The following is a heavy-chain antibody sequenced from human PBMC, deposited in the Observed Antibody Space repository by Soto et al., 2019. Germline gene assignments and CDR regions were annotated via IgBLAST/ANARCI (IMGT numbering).Heavy chain of an antibody. Sequence: PGGSLRLSCAASGFTFSSYAMSWVRQAPGKGLEWVSAISGSGGSTYYADSVKGRFTISRDNSKNTLYLQTNSLRAEDTAVYYCAKTGGGYCSGGSCLYYYYMDVWGKGTTVTVSS. CDR3: AKTGGGYCSGGSCLYYYYMDV. CDR1: GFTFSSYA. CDR2: ISGSGGST. J-gene: IGHJ6*03. V-gene: IGHV3-23*01. D-gene: IGHD2-15*01.